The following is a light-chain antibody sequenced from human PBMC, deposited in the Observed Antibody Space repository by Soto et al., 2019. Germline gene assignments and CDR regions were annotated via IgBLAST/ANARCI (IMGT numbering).Light chain of an antibody. J-gene: IGLJ1*01. CDR3: NSFTTSSTYV. Sequence: QSVLTQPPSVSGSPGQSVTISCTGTNSDVGSYNRVPWYHQPPGTAPKLMIYDVNSRPSGVSDRFSGSKSGNTASLTISGLQAEDEGDYYCNSFTTSSTYVFGTGTKLTVL. V-gene: IGLV2-18*02. CDR1: NSDVGSYNR. CDR2: DVN.